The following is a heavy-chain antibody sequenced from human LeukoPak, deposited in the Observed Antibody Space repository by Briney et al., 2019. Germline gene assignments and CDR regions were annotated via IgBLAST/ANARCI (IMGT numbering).Heavy chain of an antibody. J-gene: IGHJ4*02. V-gene: IGHV4-34*01. CDR1: GGSFSGYY. D-gene: IGHD6-19*01. CDR2: INHSGST. Sequence: SETLSLTCAVYGGSFSGYYWSWTRQPPGKGLEWIGEINHSGSTNYNPSLKSRVTISVDTSKNQFSLKLSSVTAADTAVYYCARGRGSSGWYGGFDYWGQGTLVTVSS. CDR3: ARGRGSSGWYGGFDY.